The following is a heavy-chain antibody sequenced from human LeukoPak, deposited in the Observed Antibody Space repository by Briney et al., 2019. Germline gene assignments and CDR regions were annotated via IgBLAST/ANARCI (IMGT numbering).Heavy chain of an antibody. Sequence: ASVKVSCKASGYTFTGYYMHWVRQAPGQGLEWMGWINPNSGGTNYAQKFQGRVTMTRDTSISTAYMELSRLRSDDTAVYYCARVLSTYSYDGSLAYFDYWGQGTLVTVSS. D-gene: IGHD3-22*01. CDR1: GYTFTGYY. CDR2: INPNSGGT. CDR3: ARVLSTYSYDGSLAYFDY. V-gene: IGHV1-2*02. J-gene: IGHJ4*02.